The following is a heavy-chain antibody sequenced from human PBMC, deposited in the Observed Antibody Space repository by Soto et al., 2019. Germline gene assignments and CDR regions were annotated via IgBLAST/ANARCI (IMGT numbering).Heavy chain of an antibody. CDR1: GYTFTASA. CDR2: IAPGNGNT. CDR3: AKGSRMWTPDY. Sequence: GASVKVSCKASGYTFTASAIHWVRQAPGQSLELLGWIAPGNGNTKYSQKFQGRVTITRDTSATTAYMELSSLRSEDAAVYYCAKGSRMWTPDYWGQGTLGNGLL. J-gene: IGHJ4*02. V-gene: IGHV1-3*01. D-gene: IGHD2-21*01.